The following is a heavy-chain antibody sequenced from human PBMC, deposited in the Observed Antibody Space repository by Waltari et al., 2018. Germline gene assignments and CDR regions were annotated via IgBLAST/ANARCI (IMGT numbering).Heavy chain of an antibody. J-gene: IGHJ4*02. CDR3: ARARRYYDSSGYWVSYYFDY. D-gene: IGHD3-22*01. V-gene: IGHV4-30-4*08. Sequence: QVQLQESGPGLVKPSQTLSLTCTVSGGSISSGDYYWSWIRQPPGKGLEWIGYIYYSGSTYYNPSLKSRVTISVDTSKKQFSLKLSTVTAADTAVYYCARARRYYDSSGYWVSYYFDYWGQGTLVTVSS. CDR1: GGSISSGDYY. CDR2: IYYSGST.